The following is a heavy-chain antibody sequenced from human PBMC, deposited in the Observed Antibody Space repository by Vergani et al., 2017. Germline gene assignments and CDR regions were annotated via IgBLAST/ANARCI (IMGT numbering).Heavy chain of an antibody. CDR3: ERDLRLLYNRFDP. Sequence: QVQLVESGGGVVQPGRSLRLSCAASGVTFNQYGMHWVRQAPGKGLEWVAVTWYDGNNKQYADSVKGRFTISRDNFKSTIYLQMNILRDEDTGVYYCERDLRLLYNRFDPWGQGTLVTVSS. V-gene: IGHV3-33*01. J-gene: IGHJ5*02. CDR2: TWYDGNNK. D-gene: IGHD1-14*01. CDR1: GVTFNQYG.